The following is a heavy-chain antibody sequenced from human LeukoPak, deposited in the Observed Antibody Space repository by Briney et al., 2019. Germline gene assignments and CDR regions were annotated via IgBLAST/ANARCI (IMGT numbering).Heavy chain of an antibody. CDR2: IRQDGSDK. V-gene: IGHV3-7*03. CDR3: AKERGRGSPSPDI. J-gene: IGHJ3*02. CDR1: GFTFSAYW. Sequence: GGSLRLSCAASGFTFSAYWMSWVRQAPGKGLEWVANIRQDGSDKYYVDSVKGRFTISRDNSKNTLYLQMNSLRAEDTAVYYCAKERGRGSPSPDIWGQGTMVTVSS. D-gene: IGHD3-16*01.